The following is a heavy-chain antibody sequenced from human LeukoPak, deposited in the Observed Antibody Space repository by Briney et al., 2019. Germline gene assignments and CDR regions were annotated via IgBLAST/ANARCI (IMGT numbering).Heavy chain of an antibody. D-gene: IGHD2-2*01. J-gene: IGHJ3*02. CDR1: GFTFSDHY. V-gene: IGHV3-11*04. CDR2: IRVTGKTI. Sequence: GGSLRLSCAASGFTFSDHYMSWIRQSPGKGLENISYIRVTGKTIYYADSVKGRFTISRDNAKNSLYLQMNSLRAEDTAVYYCARALGYCSSTSCLDAFDIWGQGTMVTVSS. CDR3: ARALGYCSSTSCLDAFDI.